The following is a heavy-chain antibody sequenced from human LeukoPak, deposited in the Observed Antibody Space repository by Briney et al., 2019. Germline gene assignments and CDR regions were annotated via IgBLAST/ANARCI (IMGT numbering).Heavy chain of an antibody. Sequence: VASVKVSCKASGYTFTSYDINWVRQATGQGLEWMGWMNPNSGNTGYAQKFQGRVTITADKSTSTAYMELSSLRSEDTAVYYCAGEGVGATDYAFDIWGQGTMVTVSS. J-gene: IGHJ3*02. CDR3: AGEGVGATDYAFDI. V-gene: IGHV1-8*01. CDR2: MNPNSGNT. D-gene: IGHD1-26*01. CDR1: GYTFTSYD.